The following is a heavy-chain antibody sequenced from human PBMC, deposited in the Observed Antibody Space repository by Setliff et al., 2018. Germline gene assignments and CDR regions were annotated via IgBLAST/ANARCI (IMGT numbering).Heavy chain of an antibody. V-gene: IGHV4-39*01. CDR3: ARHKSNGSGSYPSLYMDV. Sequence: PSETLSLTCRVSGGSISSGNYCWGLIRQPPGKGLEWVATIYYSGSTCSNPSLKSRLIISVDAPDNQFSVKLSSVTAADTAVYYCARHKSNGSGSYPSLYMDVWGKGIMVTVSS. CDR1: GGSISSGNYC. CDR2: IYYSGST. D-gene: IGHD3-10*01. J-gene: IGHJ6*03.